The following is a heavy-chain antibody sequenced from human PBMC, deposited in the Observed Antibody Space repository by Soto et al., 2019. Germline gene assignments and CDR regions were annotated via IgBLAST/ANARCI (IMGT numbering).Heavy chain of an antibody. Sequence: SETLSLTCTVSGGSISSYYWSWIRQPPGKGLEWIGDIYHSGSTNYNPSLKSRVTISVDTSKNQVSLKLSSVTAADTAVYYCAREVDSGYDSPYNWFDPWGQGTLVTVSS. D-gene: IGHD5-12*01. CDR3: AREVDSGYDSPYNWFDP. CDR2: IYHSGST. V-gene: IGHV4-59*01. J-gene: IGHJ5*02. CDR1: GGSISSYY.